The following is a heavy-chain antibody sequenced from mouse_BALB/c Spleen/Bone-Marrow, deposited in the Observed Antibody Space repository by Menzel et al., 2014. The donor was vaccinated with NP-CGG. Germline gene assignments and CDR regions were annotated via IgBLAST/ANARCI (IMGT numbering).Heavy chain of an antibody. J-gene: IGHJ4*01. CDR3: ARSLYYGSSYPLYAMDY. CDR2: IYPGDGDT. V-gene: IGHV1-80*01. Sequence: LVESGADLVRPGSSVKISCKASGYAFXSYWMNWVKQRPGQGLEWIGQIYPGDGDTNYNGKFKGKATLTADKSSSTAYMQLSSLTSEDSAVYFCARSLYYGSSYPLYAMDYWGQGTSVTVSS. CDR1: GYAFXSYW. D-gene: IGHD1-1*01.